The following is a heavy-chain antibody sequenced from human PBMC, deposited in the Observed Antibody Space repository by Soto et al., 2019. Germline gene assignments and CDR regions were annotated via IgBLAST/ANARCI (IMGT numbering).Heavy chain of an antibody. CDR3: AKNQPSWATRAAFDY. V-gene: IGHV3-23*01. Sequence: PGGSLRLSCAASGFTFSSYAMSWVRQAPGKGLEWVSGISGGGGDSTFYADSVKGRFTISRDNSKNTLHLQMNSLRTEDTAVYYCAKNQPSWATRAAFDYWGQGTLVTVSS. D-gene: IGHD2-2*01. J-gene: IGHJ4*02. CDR1: GFTFSSYA. CDR2: ISGGGGDST.